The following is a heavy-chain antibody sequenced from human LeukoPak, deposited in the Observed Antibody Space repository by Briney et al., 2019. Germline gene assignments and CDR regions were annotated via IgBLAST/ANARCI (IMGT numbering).Heavy chain of an antibody. D-gene: IGHD5-12*01. Sequence: PGGSLRLSCTASGFTFSTYAMSWVRQAPGRGLEWVSVISAGGSNTYYADSVKGRFTISRDNSKNTLYLQMNSLRAEDTAVYYCAKGGVATIYNYWGQGTLVTVS. V-gene: IGHV3-23*01. J-gene: IGHJ4*02. CDR1: GFTFSTYA. CDR3: AKGGVATIYNY. CDR2: ISAGGSNT.